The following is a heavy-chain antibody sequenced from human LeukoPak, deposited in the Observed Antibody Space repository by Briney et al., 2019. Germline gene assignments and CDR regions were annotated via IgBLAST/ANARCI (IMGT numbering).Heavy chain of an antibody. CDR3: ARSSGSKPNWFDP. CDR1: GGTFSSYA. Sequence: SVKVSCKATGGTFSSYAISWVRQAPGQGLEWMGRIIPILGIANYAQKFQGRVTITADKSTSTAYMELSSLRSEDTAVYYCARSSGSKPNWFDPWGQGTLVTVPS. V-gene: IGHV1-69*04. CDR2: IIPILGIA. D-gene: IGHD1-26*01. J-gene: IGHJ5*02.